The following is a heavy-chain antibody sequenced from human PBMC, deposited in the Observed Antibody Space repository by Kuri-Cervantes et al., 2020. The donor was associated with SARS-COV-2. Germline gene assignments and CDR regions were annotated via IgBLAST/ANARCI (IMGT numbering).Heavy chain of an antibody. J-gene: IGHJ6*02. D-gene: IGHD2-2*02. CDR1: GFTFSSYS. V-gene: IGHV3-21*01. Sequence: GESLKISCAASGFTFSSYSMNWVRQAPGKGLEWVSSISSSSSYIYYADSVKGRFTISRDNAKNSLYLQMNSLRAEDTAVYYCERDEVVVVPAAISGGYYYGMDVWGQGTTVTVSS. CDR3: ERDEVVVVPAAISGGYYYGMDV. CDR2: ISSSSSYI.